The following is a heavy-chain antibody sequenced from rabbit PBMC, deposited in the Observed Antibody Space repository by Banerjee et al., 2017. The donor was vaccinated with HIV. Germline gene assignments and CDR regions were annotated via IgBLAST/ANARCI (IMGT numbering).Heavy chain of an antibody. CDR1: GFTISSSYY. CDR3: ARGSATMTMVITGYYLGL. CDR2: IYGDSSGST. J-gene: IGHJ6*01. V-gene: IGHV1S40*01. D-gene: IGHD2-1*01. Sequence: LVESGGDLVKPGASLTLTCTASGFTISSSYYMCWVRQAPGKGPECIACIYGDSSGSTYYASWAKGRFTISKTSSTTVTLQMTSLTAADTATYFCARGSATMTMVITGYYLGLWGPGTLVTVS.